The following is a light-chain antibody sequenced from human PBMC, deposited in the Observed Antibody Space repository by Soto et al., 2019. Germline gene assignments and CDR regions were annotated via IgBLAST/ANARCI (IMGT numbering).Light chain of an antibody. J-gene: IGLJ1*01. CDR1: SLDVGGYNY. Sequence: QSVLTQPASVSGSPGQSITISRTGTSLDVGGYNYVSWYQQQPGKAPKLIIYEVTNRPSGVSDRFSGSKSDNTASLTISGLQTEDEADYYCCSYVSSKTYLFGTGTKVTVL. CDR3: CSYVSSKTYL. CDR2: EVT. V-gene: IGLV2-14*03.